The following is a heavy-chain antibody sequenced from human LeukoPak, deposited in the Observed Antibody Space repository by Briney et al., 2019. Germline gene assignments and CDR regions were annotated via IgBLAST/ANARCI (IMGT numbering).Heavy chain of an antibody. V-gene: IGHV3-43*02. Sequence: GGSLRLSCAASGFTFDDYAMHWVRQGPGEGLGWVSLIIGDGVSTYYADSVKGRFTISRDNSKNSLYLQMNSLRTEDTALYYCAKDIADFWSGYPTLAFDIRGQGTMVTVSS. J-gene: IGHJ3*02. CDR1: GFTFDDYA. CDR2: IIGDGVST. CDR3: AKDIADFWSGYPTLAFDI. D-gene: IGHD3-3*01.